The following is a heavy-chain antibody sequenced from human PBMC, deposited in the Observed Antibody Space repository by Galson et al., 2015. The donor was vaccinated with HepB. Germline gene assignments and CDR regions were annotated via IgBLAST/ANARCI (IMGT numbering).Heavy chain of an antibody. Sequence: SLRLSCAASGFTFSSYAMSWVRQAPGKGLEWVSAISGSGGRTYYADSVKGRFTISRDNSKNTLYLQMNSLRAEDTAVYYCAKPWDGTGYPLGGFDYWGQGTLVTVSS. V-gene: IGHV3-23*01. CDR1: GFTFSSYA. CDR3: AKPWDGTGYPLGGFDY. D-gene: IGHD3/OR15-3a*01. J-gene: IGHJ4*02. CDR2: ISGSGGRT.